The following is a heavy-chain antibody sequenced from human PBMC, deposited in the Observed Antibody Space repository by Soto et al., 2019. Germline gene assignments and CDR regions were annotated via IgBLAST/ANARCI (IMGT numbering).Heavy chain of an antibody. D-gene: IGHD2-15*01. CDR3: AREKGYCSGGSCRNWFDP. Sequence: GASVKVSCKXSGGTFSSYAISWVRQAPGQGLEWMGGIIPIFGTANYAQKFQGRVTITADKSTSTAYMELSSLRSEDTAVYYCAREKGYCSGGSCRNWFDPWGQGTLVTVSS. J-gene: IGHJ5*02. V-gene: IGHV1-69*06. CDR1: GGTFSSYA. CDR2: IIPIFGTA.